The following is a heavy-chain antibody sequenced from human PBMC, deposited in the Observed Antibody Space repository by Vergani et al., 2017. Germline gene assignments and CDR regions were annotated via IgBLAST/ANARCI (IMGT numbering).Heavy chain of an antibody. J-gene: IGHJ2*01. CDR3: ARFYWQSGGRYMDL. Sequence: QVQLHESGPGLVKPSQTLSLTCTVSGDSSRSGNFFWSWLRQPAGKGLEWIGRVYRSGTTNYSPSLRSRITISLDTPKNQFSLKLTSVTAADTAVYYCARFYWQSGGRYMDLWGRGTLVIVSS. CDR1: GDSSRSGNFF. V-gene: IGHV4-61*02. D-gene: IGHD2-15*01. CDR2: VYRSGTT.